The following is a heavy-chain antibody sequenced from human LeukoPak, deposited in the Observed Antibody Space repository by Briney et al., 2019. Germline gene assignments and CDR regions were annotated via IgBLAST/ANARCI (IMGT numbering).Heavy chain of an antibody. CDR2: INPNSGGT. J-gene: IGHJ4*02. CDR3: ATLGFGEYIGGFDY. CDR1: GYTFTGYY. D-gene: IGHD3-10*01. Sequence: ASVKVSCKASGYTFTGYYMHWVRQAPGQGLEWMGWINPNSGGTNYAQKFQGRVTMTRDTSTSTAYMELSRLRSDDTAVYYCATLGFGEYIGGFDYWGQGTLVTVSS. V-gene: IGHV1-2*02.